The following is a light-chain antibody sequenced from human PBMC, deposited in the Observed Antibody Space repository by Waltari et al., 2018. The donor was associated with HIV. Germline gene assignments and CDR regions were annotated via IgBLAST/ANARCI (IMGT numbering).Light chain of an antibody. V-gene: IGKV1-5*03. CDR1: QSISSW. J-gene: IGKJ2*01. Sequence: DIQMTQSPSPLSASAGDRVTIPCRASQSISSWLAWYQQKPGKAPKLLIYKASSLESGVPSRFSGSGSGTEFTLTISSLQPDDFATYYCQQYISYSPYTFGQGTKLEIK. CDR2: KAS. CDR3: QQYISYSPYT.